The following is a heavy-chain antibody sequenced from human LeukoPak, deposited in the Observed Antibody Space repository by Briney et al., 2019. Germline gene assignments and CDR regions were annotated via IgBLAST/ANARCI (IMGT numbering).Heavy chain of an antibody. J-gene: IGHJ4*02. Sequence: NTSETLSLTCTVSGGSISSSSYYWGWIRQPPGKGLEWIGSIYYSGSTYYNTSLKSRVTISVDTSKNQFSLKLSSVTAADTAVYYCASSGWYWGQYYFDYWGQGTLVTVSS. D-gene: IGHD6-19*01. CDR1: GGSISSSSYY. CDR2: IYYSGST. CDR3: ASSGWYWGQYYFDY. V-gene: IGHV4-39*01.